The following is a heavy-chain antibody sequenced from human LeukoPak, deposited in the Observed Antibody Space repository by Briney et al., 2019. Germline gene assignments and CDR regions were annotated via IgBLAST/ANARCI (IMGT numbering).Heavy chain of an antibody. Sequence: SETLSLTRSVSGYSTSSGYYWGGIRQPPGKGLGWIGTIFHEGATYYNPSLKSRVTISVEKSKNQFSLRLNFVTAADTAVYYCARTIDDFRSGYYLAVGYWGPGNLVTVSS. D-gene: IGHD3-3*01. CDR3: ARTIDDFRSGYYLAVGY. CDR2: IFHEGAT. V-gene: IGHV4-38-2*01. CDR1: GYSTSSGYY. J-gene: IGHJ4*02.